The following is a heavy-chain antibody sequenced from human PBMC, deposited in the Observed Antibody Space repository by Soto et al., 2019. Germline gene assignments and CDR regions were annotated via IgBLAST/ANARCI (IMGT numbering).Heavy chain of an antibody. Sequence: TLSLTCAVSGGCISSGGYSWSWIRQPPGKGLEWIGYIYHSGSTYYNPSLKSRVTISVDRSKNQFSLKLSSVTAADTAVYYCARDRVVRGVITAYYFDYWGQGTLVTVSS. D-gene: IGHD3-10*01. CDR2: IYHSGST. V-gene: IGHV4-30-2*01. CDR1: GGCISSGGYS. CDR3: ARDRVVRGVITAYYFDY. J-gene: IGHJ4*02.